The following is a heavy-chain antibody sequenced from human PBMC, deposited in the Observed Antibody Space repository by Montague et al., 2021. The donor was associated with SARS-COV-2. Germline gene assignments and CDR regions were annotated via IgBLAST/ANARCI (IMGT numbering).Heavy chain of an antibody. CDR1: GGSISSYY. D-gene: IGHD5-18*01. CDR2: IYYSWST. Sequence: SETLSLTCTVSGGSISSYYWSWIRQPPGQGLEWIGFIYYSWSTNYNPSLKSRVPISVDTSTNQFSLKLSSVTAADTAVYYCARSSGYSYGYYFDYWGQGTLVTVSS. V-gene: IGHV4-59*01. CDR3: ARSSGYSYGYYFDY. J-gene: IGHJ4*02.